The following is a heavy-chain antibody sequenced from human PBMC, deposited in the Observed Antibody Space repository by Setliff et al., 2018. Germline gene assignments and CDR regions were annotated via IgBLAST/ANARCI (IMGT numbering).Heavy chain of an antibody. V-gene: IGHV3-21*01. J-gene: IGHJ6*03. Sequence: GESLRLSCAASGITFSIYSMNWVRQAPGTGLEWVSSISPSSSHIYYADSAEGRFTISRDNAKNSLYLQLNSLRAEDTAVYYCARTYCSDTSCYDYYYYMDVWGKGTTVTVSS. D-gene: IGHD2-2*01. CDR3: ARTYCSDTSCYDYYYYMDV. CDR2: ISPSSSHI. CDR1: GITFSIYS.